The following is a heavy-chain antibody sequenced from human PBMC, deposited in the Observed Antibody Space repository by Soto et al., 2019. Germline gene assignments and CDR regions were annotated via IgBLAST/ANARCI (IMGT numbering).Heavy chain of an antibody. V-gene: IGHV3-23*01. CDR2: ISSSGYST. D-gene: IGHD2-21*02. Sequence: GGSLRLSCAASGFSSNNYTMSWVRQAPGKGLEWVSAISSSGYSTYYADSVKGRFTISRDNSKNTVYLQMNSLRAEDTAVYYCAKGSVVVAAKFDSWGQGTLVTVAS. CDR1: GFSSNNYT. CDR3: AKGSVVVAAKFDS. J-gene: IGHJ4*02.